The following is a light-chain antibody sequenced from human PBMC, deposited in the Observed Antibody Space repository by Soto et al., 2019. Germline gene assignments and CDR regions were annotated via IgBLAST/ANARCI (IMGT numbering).Light chain of an antibody. CDR2: KAS. Sequence: DIQMTQSPSTLSASVGDRVTITCRASQSISSWLAWYQQKPGKAPKLLIYKASTLDSGVPSRFSGSGSGTEFTLTISSLQPDDFATYYCQQYNTYRTFGQGTKVDIK. J-gene: IGKJ1*01. CDR3: QQYNTYRT. CDR1: QSISSW. V-gene: IGKV1-5*03.